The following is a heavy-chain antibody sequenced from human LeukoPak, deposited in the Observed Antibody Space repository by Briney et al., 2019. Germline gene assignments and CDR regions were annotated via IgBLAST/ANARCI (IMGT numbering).Heavy chain of an antibody. CDR2: IVPSSGGT. Sequence: ASVKVSCKASGYTFTNYYMHWVRQAPGQGLEWMGMIVPSSGGTAYAQKFQGKFTMTRDTSTSTVYMELNGLTSDDTAVYSCARDYCRDGYNRGVDHWGQGTLVTVSS. J-gene: IGHJ4*02. CDR1: GYTFTNYY. V-gene: IGHV1-46*01. D-gene: IGHD5-24*01. CDR3: ARDYCRDGYNRGVDH.